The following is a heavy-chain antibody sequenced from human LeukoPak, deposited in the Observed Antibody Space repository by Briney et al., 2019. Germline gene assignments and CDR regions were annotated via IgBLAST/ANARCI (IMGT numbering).Heavy chain of an antibody. CDR2: MNPNSGNT. V-gene: IGHV1-8*03. CDR1: GYTFTSYD. J-gene: IGHJ4*02. Sequence: GASVKVSCKASGYTFTSYDINWVRQATGQGLEWMGWMNPNSGNTGYAQKFQGRVTITRNTSISTAYMELSSLRSEDTAVYYCARVFRLSNCSSTSCYPFGYWGQGTLVTVSS. CDR3: ARVFRLSNCSSTSCYPFGY. D-gene: IGHD2-2*01.